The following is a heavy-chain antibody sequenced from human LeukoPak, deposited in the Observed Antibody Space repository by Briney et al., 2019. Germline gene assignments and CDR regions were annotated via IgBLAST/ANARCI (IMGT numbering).Heavy chain of an antibody. J-gene: IGHJ4*02. V-gene: IGHV4-34*01. CDR3: ASLDSGYGY. CDR2: INHSGST. Sequence: SETLSPTCAVYGGSFSGYYWSWIRQPPGKGLEWIGEINHSGSTNYNPSLKSRVTISVDTSKNQFSLKLSSVTAADTAVYYCASLDSGYGYWGQGTLVTVSS. CDR1: GGSFSGYY. D-gene: IGHD5-12*01.